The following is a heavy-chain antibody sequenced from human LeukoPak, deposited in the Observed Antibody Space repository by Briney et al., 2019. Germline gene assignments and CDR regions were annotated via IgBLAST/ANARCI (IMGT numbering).Heavy chain of an antibody. CDR3: ARDQVLLGFDP. Sequence: SETLSLTCTVSGGSISSYYWSWIRQPPGKGLEWIGYIYYSGSTNYNPSLKSRVTISVDTSKNQFSLKLSSVTAADTAVYYCARDQVLLGFDPWGQRTLVTVSS. J-gene: IGHJ5*02. D-gene: IGHD2/OR15-2a*01. CDR1: GGSISSYY. CDR2: IYYSGST. V-gene: IGHV4-59*01.